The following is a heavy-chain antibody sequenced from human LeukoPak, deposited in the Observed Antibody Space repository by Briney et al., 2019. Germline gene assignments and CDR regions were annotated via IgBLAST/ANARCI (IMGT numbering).Heavy chain of an antibody. CDR3: ARVGWSGFHFDY. CDR1: GFTVNSNY. V-gene: IGHV3-66*01. Sequence: PGGSLRLSCAACGFTVNSNYVSWGRQAPGRGLEWVSVIYSGGSTYYADSVKGRFTISRDNPKNTLYLQMNTLRAEDTAVYYCARVGWSGFHFDYWGQGTQVTVSS. J-gene: IGHJ4*02. D-gene: IGHD3-3*01. CDR2: IYSGGST.